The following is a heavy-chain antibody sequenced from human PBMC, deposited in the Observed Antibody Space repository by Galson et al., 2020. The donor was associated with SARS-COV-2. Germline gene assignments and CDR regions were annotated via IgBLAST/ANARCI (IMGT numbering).Heavy chain of an antibody. J-gene: IGHJ6*03. CDR3: ARDSMGDTIFGVVIIRGPMDV. CDR1: GFTFSSYA. V-gene: IGHV3-30-3*01. CDR2: ISYDGSNK. D-gene: IGHD3-3*01. Sequence: GESLKISCAASGFTFSSYAMHWVRQAPGKGLEWVAVISYDGSNKYYADSVKGRFTISRDNSKNTLYLQMNSLRAEDTAVYYCARDSMGDTIFGVVIIRGPMDVWGKGTTVTVSS.